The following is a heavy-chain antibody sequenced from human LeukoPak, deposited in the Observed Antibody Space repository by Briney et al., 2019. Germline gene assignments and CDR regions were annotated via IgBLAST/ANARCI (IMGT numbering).Heavy chain of an antibody. Sequence: PSETLSLTCTVYGGSFSGYYWSWIRQPPGKGLEWMGEINHSGSTNYNPSLKSRVSISVDTSKNQFSLKMRSVTAADTAVYYCARGPTVTTTKLDYWGQGTLVTVSS. V-gene: IGHV4-34*01. D-gene: IGHD4-17*01. J-gene: IGHJ4*02. CDR3: ARGPTVTTTKLDY. CDR1: GGSFSGYY. CDR2: INHSGST.